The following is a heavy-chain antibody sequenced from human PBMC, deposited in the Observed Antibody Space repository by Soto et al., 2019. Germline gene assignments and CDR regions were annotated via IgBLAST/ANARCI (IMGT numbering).Heavy chain of an antibody. J-gene: IGHJ6*02. Sequence: LRLSCAASGFTFSSYGMHWVRQAPGKGLEWVAAISYDGSNKYYADSVKGRFTISRDNSKNTLYLQMNSLRAEDTAVYYCAKDLLGFSRRYCSSTSCSWGGMDVWGQGTTVTVSS. D-gene: IGHD2-2*01. V-gene: IGHV3-30*18. CDR3: AKDLLGFSRRYCSSTSCSWGGMDV. CDR2: ISYDGSNK. CDR1: GFTFSSYG.